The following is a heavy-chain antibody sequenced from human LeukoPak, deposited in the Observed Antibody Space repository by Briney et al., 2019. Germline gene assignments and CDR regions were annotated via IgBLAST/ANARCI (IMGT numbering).Heavy chain of an antibody. Sequence: GGSLRLSCAASGFTFSSYAMSWVRQAPGKGLEWVSAISGSGGSTYYADSVKGRFTISRDNSKNTLYLQMNSLRAEDTAVYYCAKDQNSLAAADNWFDPWGQGTLVTVSS. V-gene: IGHV3-23*01. CDR2: ISGSGGST. D-gene: IGHD6-13*01. J-gene: IGHJ5*02. CDR3: AKDQNSLAAADNWFDP. CDR1: GFTFSSYA.